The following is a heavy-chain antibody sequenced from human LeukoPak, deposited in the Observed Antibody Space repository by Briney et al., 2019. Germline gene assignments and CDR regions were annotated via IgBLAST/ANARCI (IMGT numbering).Heavy chain of an antibody. V-gene: IGHV4-34*01. D-gene: IGHD3-22*01. J-gene: IGHJ1*01. CDR1: GGSFSGYY. Sequence: SETLSLTCAVYGGSFSGYYWSWIRQPPGKGLEWIGEINHSGSTNYNPSLKTRVTISVDTSKNQFSLKLSYLTAADTDVEYCASSGYYYDRPGHWGQGTLVTVSS. CDR3: ASSGYYYDRPGH. CDR2: INHSGST.